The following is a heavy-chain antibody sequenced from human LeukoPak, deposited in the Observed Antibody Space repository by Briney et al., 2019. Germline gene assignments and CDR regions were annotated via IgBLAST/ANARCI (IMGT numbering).Heavy chain of an antibody. CDR1: GYTFTSYG. CDR3: ARDKYYYGSGSYYYYYYGMDV. Sequence: ASVKVSCKASGYTFTSYGISWVRQAPGQGLEWMGRIIPILGIANYAQKFQGRVTITADKSTSTAYMELSSLRSEDTAVYYCARDKYYYGSGSYYYYYYGMDVWGQGTTVTVSS. D-gene: IGHD3-10*01. CDR2: IIPILGIA. J-gene: IGHJ6*02. V-gene: IGHV1-69*04.